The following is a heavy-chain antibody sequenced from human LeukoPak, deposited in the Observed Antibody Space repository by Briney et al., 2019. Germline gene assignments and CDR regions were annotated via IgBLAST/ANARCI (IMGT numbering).Heavy chain of an antibody. V-gene: IGHV1-2*02. D-gene: IGHD3-10*01. J-gene: IGHJ4*02. Sequence: ASAKVSCKASGYTFTGYYMHWVRQAPGQGLEWMGWINPNSGGTNYAQKFQGRVTMTRDTSISTAYMELSRLRSDDTAVYYCARTLSGLLWFGELDYWGQGTLVTVSS. CDR2: INPNSGGT. CDR1: GYTFTGYY. CDR3: ARTLSGLLWFGELDY.